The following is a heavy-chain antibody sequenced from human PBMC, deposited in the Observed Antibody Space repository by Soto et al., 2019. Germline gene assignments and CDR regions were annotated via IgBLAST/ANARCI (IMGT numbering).Heavy chain of an antibody. CDR3: ARERYSSGWHDWWFDP. CDR2: IYYSGST. CDR1: GGSISNNY. D-gene: IGHD6-19*01. V-gene: IGHV4-59*01. J-gene: IGHJ5*02. Sequence: TSETLSLTCIVSGGSISNNYWGWIRQPPGKGLEWIGYIYYSGSTNYNPSLKSRVTISVDTSKNQFSLKLSSVTAADTAVYYCARERYSSGWHDWWFDPWGQGTLVTVSS.